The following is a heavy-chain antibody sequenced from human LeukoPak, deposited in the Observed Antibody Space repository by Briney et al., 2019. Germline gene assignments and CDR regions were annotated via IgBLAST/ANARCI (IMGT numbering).Heavy chain of an antibody. J-gene: IGHJ4*02. Sequence: PSQTLSLTCTVSGGSISSGDYYWSWIRHPPGKGLEWIGYIYYSGSTYYNPSLKSRVTISVDTSKNQFSLKLSSVTATDTAVYYCARVDGRDGYSPFDYWGQGTLVTVSS. D-gene: IGHD5-24*01. V-gene: IGHV4-30-4*08. CDR1: GGSISSGDYY. CDR3: ARVDGRDGYSPFDY. CDR2: IYYSGST.